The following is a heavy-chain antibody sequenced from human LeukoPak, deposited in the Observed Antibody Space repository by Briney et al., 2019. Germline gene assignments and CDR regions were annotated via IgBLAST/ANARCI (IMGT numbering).Heavy chain of an antibody. V-gene: IGHV3-23*01. J-gene: IGHJ4*02. CDR3: AKGCGGDCYSDFDY. D-gene: IGHD2-21*02. CDR2: ISGSGGST. Sequence: GGSLRLSCAASGFTFSSYAMSWVRQAPGKGLEWVSAISGSGGSTYYADSVKGRFTISRDNSKNALYLQMNSLRAEDTAVYYCAKGCGGDCYSDFDYWGQGTLVTVSS. CDR1: GFTFSSYA.